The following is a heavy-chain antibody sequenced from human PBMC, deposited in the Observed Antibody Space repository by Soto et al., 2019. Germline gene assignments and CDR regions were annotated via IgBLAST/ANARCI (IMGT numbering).Heavy chain of an antibody. CDR2: ISEDGNTK. V-gene: IGHV3-30*18. J-gene: IGHJ4*02. D-gene: IGHD2-15*01. CDR1: GFTFSRFD. Sequence: QVQLVESGGGVVQPGRSLTLSCAASGFTFSRFDMHWVRQAPGKGLEWVAVISEDGNTKYYADSVKGRFTISRDKSSNTXXRQMNNLRAEDTAVYYCAKARATYTDTYSHRTFDYWGQGILVTVSS. CDR3: AKARATYTDTYSHRTFDY.